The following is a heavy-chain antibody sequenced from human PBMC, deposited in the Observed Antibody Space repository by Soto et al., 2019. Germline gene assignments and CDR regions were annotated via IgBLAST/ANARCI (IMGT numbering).Heavy chain of an antibody. CDR1: GFTFSSYW. V-gene: IGHV3-74*01. Sequence: GGSLRLSCAASGFTFSSYWMHWVRQAPGKGLVWVSRINSDGSSTSYADSVKGRFTISRDNAKNTLYLQMNSLRAEDTAVYYCARGPGYSSSSLELDYWGQGTLVTVSS. D-gene: IGHD6-6*01. CDR2: INSDGSST. J-gene: IGHJ4*02. CDR3: ARGPGYSSSSLELDY.